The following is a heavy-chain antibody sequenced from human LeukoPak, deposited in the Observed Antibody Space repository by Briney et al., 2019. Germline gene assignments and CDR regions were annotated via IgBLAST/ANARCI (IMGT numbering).Heavy chain of an antibody. Sequence: GGSLRLSCAASGFTFSGSGMHWVRQTPGKGLEWVAFIRYDGSNKYYADSVKGRFTISRDNAKNSLSLQMNSLRAEDTAVYYCARHRTASDYWGQGTLVTVSS. CDR3: ARHRTASDY. J-gene: IGHJ4*02. V-gene: IGHV3-30*02. D-gene: IGHD3-16*02. CDR2: IRYDGSNK. CDR1: GFTFSGSG.